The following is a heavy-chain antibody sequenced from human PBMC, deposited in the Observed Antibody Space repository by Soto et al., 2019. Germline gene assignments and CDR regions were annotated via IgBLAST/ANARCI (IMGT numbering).Heavy chain of an antibody. D-gene: IGHD3-10*01. CDR2: IIPIFGTA. J-gene: IGHJ5*02. V-gene: IGHV1-69*01. CDR1: GGTFSSYA. CDR3: ARGSGPVYYGSGSYFNWFDP. Sequence: QVPLVQSGAEVKKPGSSVKVSCKASGGTFSSYAISWVRQAPGQGLEWMGGIIPIFGTANYAQKFQGRVTITADESTSTAYMELSSLRSEDTAVYYCARGSGPVYYGSGSYFNWFDPWGQGTLVTVSS.